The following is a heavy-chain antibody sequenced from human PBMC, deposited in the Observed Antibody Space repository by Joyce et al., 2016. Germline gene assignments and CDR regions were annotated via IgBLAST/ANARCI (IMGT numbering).Heavy chain of an antibody. V-gene: IGHV3-73*02. CDR3: TRYETSDGGYVAVNVDY. Sequence: EVQLVESGGGVVQPGGSLKVSGAASGFTFSGSAMHWVGQGCEKGLEWVGRSRSKAENYATAYVASVKGRFTISRDDSKNTAYLQMNSLKTEDTAVYYCTRYETSDGGYVAVNVDYWGQGILVTVSS. J-gene: IGHJ4*02. CDR1: GFTFSGSA. D-gene: IGHD5-12*01. CDR2: SRSKAENYAT.